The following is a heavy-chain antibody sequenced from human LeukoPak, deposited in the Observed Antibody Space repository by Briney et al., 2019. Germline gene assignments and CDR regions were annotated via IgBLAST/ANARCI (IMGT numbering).Heavy chain of an antibody. J-gene: IGHJ4*01. D-gene: IGHD2-2*01. CDR1: GYTFTGYY. CDR2: INPNSGGT. V-gene: IGHV1-2*02. Sequence: ASVKVSCKASGYTFTGYYMHRVRQAPGQGLEWMGWINPNSGGTNYAQKFQGRVTMTRDTSISTAYMELSRLRSDDTAVYYCARSVVVPAARDYWGQGTLVSVSS. CDR3: ARSVVVPAARDY.